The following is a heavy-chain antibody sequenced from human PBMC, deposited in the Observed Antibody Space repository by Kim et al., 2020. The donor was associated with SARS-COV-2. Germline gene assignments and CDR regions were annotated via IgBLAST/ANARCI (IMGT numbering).Heavy chain of an antibody. Sequence: GGSLRLSCAASGFTFSSYSMNWVRQAPGNGLEWVSSISSSSGYIYYADSVKGRFTISRDNAKNSMYMQSNSLRAEDTAVYYCARGPFPSAWFGELFGGTYYYYYGMDVWGQGTTVTVSS. D-gene: IGHD3-10*01. J-gene: IGHJ6*02. V-gene: IGHV3-21*01. CDR3: ARGPFPSAWFGELFGGTYYYYYGMDV. CDR2: ISSSSGYI. CDR1: GFTFSSYS.